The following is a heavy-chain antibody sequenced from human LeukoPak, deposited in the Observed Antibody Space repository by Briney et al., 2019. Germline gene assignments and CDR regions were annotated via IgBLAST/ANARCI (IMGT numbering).Heavy chain of an antibody. J-gene: IGHJ4*02. CDR2: TYYRSDWHN. CDR3: TRPDTRHDY. D-gene: IGHD3-3*01. V-gene: IGHV6-1*01. CDR1: GDSVSSNSAA. Sequence: SQTLSLTCDISGDSVSSNSAAWNWIRQSPSRGLEWLGRTYYRSDWHNDYAVSVRSRIIITPDTSKNQFSLQLNSVTPEDTAVYYCTRPDTRHDYWGQGTLVTVSS.